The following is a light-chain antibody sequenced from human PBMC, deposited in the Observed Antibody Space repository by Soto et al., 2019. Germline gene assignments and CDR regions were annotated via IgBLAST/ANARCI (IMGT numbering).Light chain of an antibody. CDR1: SSDVGGYNS. Sequence: QSVLTQPASVSGSPGQSITISCTGSSSDVGGYNSVSWYQQHPGKGPKLMIYEVSNRPSGVSNRFSGSKSGNTATLTISGLQAEDEADYYCSSYTSTTTRVFGTGTKVTVL. J-gene: IGLJ1*01. CDR3: SSYTSTTTRV. V-gene: IGLV2-14*03. CDR2: EVS.